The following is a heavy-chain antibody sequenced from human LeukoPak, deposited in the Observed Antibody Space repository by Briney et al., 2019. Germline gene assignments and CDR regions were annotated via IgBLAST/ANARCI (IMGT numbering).Heavy chain of an antibody. J-gene: IGHJ4*02. CDR1: GGSFSGYY. CDR3: ATTDTAMDDLDY. Sequence: PSETLSLTCAAYGGSFSGYYWSWIRQPPGKGLEWIGEINHSGSTNYNPSLKSRVTISVDTSKNQFSLKLCSVTAADTAVYYCATTDTAMDDLDYWGQGTLVTVS. V-gene: IGHV4-34*01. CDR2: INHSGST. D-gene: IGHD5-18*01.